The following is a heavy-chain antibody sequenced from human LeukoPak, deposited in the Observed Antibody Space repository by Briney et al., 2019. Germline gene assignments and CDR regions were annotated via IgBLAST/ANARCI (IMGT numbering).Heavy chain of an antibody. CDR1: GYSFTSYW. D-gene: IGHD3-22*01. CDR3: ARAGTKHYYDSSGYYDY. Sequence: GESLNISWKGSGYSFTSYWLGLVRQTPGKGPGLVGINYPGDSDTRSSPSFQGQVTISADKSISTAYLQWSSLKASDTAKYYCARAGTKHYYDSSGYYDYWGQGTLVTVSS. CDR2: NYPGDSDT. V-gene: IGHV5-51*01. J-gene: IGHJ4*02.